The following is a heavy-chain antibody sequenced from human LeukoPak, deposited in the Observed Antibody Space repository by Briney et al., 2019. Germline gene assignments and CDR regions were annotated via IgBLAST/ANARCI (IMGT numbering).Heavy chain of an antibody. V-gene: IGHV4-59*01. Sequence: PSETLSLTCTVSGGSISSYYWSWIRQPPGKGLEWIGYIYYSGSTNYNPSLKSRVTISVDTSKNQFSLELSSMTAADTAVYYCARETRDTAMVGLYYGMDVWGQGTTVTVSS. CDR1: GGSISSYY. CDR2: IYYSGST. CDR3: ARETRDTAMVGLYYGMDV. D-gene: IGHD5-18*01. J-gene: IGHJ6*02.